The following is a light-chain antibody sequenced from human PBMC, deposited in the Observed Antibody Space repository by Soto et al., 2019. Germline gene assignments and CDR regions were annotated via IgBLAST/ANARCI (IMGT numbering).Light chain of an antibody. V-gene: IGLV1-44*01. CDR1: SSNIGSNT. Sequence: QSVLTQPPSASGTPGQRVTISCSGSSSNIGSNTVNWYQQLPGTAPKLLISSNNQRPSGVPDRFSGSKSGTSASLAISGLQSEDEGDYFCQSYENSLSGYVFGIGTKLTVL. CDR3: QSYENSLSGYV. CDR2: SNN. J-gene: IGLJ1*01.